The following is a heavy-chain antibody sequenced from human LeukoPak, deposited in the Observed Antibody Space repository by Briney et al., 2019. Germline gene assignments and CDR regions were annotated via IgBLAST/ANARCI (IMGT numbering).Heavy chain of an antibody. V-gene: IGHV3-48*04. CDR3: AKDLLPPLAAAANLGDAFDI. CDR2: ISSSSTT. J-gene: IGHJ3*02. D-gene: IGHD6-13*01. CDR1: GFTFSTYS. Sequence: GGSLRLSCAASGFTFSTYSMNWVRQAPGKGLEWVSYISSSSTTYYADSVKGRFTISRDNAKNSLFLQMNSLRAEDTAVYYCAKDLLPPLAAAANLGDAFDIWGQGTMVTVSS.